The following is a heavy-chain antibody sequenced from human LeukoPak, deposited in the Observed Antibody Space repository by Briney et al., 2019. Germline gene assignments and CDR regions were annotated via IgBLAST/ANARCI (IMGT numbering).Heavy chain of an antibody. D-gene: IGHD4-17*01. Sequence: GESLKISCKGSGYSFTSYWIGWVRQMPGKGLEWMGIIYPGDSDTRYSPSFQGQVTISADKSISTAYLQWSSLKASDTAMYYCARLDDDYGDYSPHDYWGQGTLVTVSS. CDR3: ARLDDDYGDYSPHDY. J-gene: IGHJ4*02. CDR2: IYPGDSDT. V-gene: IGHV5-51*01. CDR1: GYSFTSYW.